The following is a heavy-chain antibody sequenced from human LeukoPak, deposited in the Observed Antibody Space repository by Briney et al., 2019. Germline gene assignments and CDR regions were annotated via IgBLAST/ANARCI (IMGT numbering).Heavy chain of an antibody. V-gene: IGHV4-59*01. CDR2: IYYSGST. D-gene: IGHD4-11*01. CDR1: GGSISSYC. Sequence: SETLSLTCTVSGGSISSYCWSWIRQPPGKGLEWIGYIYYSGSTNYNPSLKSRVTISVDTSKNQFSLKLSSVTAADTAVYYCARYSNYGDYYYYYMDVWGKGTTVTVSS. J-gene: IGHJ6*03. CDR3: ARYSNYGDYYYYYMDV.